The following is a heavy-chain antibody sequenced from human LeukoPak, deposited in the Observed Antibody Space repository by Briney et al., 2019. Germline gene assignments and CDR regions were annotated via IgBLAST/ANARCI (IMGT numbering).Heavy chain of an antibody. J-gene: IGHJ4*02. D-gene: IGHD6-13*01. V-gene: IGHV4-59*01. CDR3: ARGSVSSWFHLYY. CDR2: IYYSGST. Sequence: PSETLSLTCTVSGGSISSYCWSWIRQPPGKGLEWIGYIYYSGSTNYNPSLKSRVTISVDTSKNQFSLKLSSVTAADTAVYYCARGSVSSWFHLYYWGQGTLVTVSS. CDR1: GGSISSYC.